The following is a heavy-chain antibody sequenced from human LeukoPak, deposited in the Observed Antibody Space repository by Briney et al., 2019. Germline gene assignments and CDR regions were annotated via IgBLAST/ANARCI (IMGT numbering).Heavy chain of an antibody. CDR2: FDPEDGET. J-gene: IGHJ4*02. V-gene: IGHV1-24*01. Sequence: ASVKVSCKVSGYTLTELSLHWVRQAPGKGLEWMGRFDPEDGETIYARKFQGRVTMTRDTSISTAYMELSRLRSDDTAVYYCAREYYFDNSGYYGVGDYWGQGTLVTVSS. CDR3: AREYYFDNSGYYGVGDY. CDR1: GYTLTELS. D-gene: IGHD3-22*01.